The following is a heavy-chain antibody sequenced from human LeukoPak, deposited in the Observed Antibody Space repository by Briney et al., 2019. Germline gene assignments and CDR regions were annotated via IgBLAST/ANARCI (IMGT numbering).Heavy chain of an antibody. CDR3: ARRMGRRFGERYYYYHYMDV. V-gene: IGHV4-34*01. CDR2: INHGGST. CDR1: GVSFSAYY. D-gene: IGHD3-10*01. J-gene: IGHJ6*03. Sequence: PSETLSLTCAVYGVSFSAYYWTWIRQPPGKGLEWIGEINHGGSTNYNPSLKSRVTISVDTSKNQFSLKLSSVTAADTAVYYCARRMGRRFGERYYYYHYMDVWGKGTTVTISS.